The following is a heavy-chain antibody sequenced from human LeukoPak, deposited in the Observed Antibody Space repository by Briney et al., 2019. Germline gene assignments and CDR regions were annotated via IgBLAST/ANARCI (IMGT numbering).Heavy chain of an antibody. CDR1: GFTFSLSP. V-gene: IGHV3-73*01. CDR2: MRSKANSYAT. CDR3: TSPRRDGYNYVFDY. J-gene: IGHJ4*02. Sequence: GGSLRLSCAASGFTFSLSPMHCVRQASGKGLEWVGRMRSKANSYATAYAASVKGRFTISRDDSKNTAYLQMNSLKTEDTAVYYCTSPRRDGYNYVFDYWGQGTLVTVSS. D-gene: IGHD5-24*01.